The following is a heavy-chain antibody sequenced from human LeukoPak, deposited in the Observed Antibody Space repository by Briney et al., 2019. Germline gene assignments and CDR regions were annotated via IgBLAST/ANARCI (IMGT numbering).Heavy chain of an antibody. D-gene: IGHD1-14*01. V-gene: IGHV4-59*01. CDR3: ARVNPYYYYMDV. CDR2: IYYSGST. J-gene: IGHJ6*03. Sequence: PSETLSLTCAVYGGSFSGYYWSWIRQPPGKGLEWIGYIYYSGSTNYNPSLKSRVTISVGTSKNQFSLKLSSVTAADTAVYYCARVNPYYYYMDVWGKGTTVTISS. CDR1: GGSFSGYY.